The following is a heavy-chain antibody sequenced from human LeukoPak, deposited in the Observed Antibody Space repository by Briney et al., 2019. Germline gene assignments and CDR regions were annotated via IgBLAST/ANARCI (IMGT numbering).Heavy chain of an antibody. CDR3: ARGGWFFDP. D-gene: IGHD3-10*01. CDR2: IKQDGSEK. J-gene: IGHJ5*02. CDR1: GFTFSSYW. Sequence: GGSLRLSCAASGFTFSSYWMSWVRQAPGKGLEWVANIKQDGSEKYYVDSVKGRFTISRDNAKNSLFLQMDNLRAEDTAVYHCARGGWFFDPWGQGTLVTVSS. V-gene: IGHV3-7*05.